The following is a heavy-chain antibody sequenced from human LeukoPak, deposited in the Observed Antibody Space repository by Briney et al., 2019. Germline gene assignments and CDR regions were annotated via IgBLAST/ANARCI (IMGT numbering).Heavy chain of an antibody. CDR3: AKADGDSGSYYDY. CDR2: ISYDGSNK. V-gene: IGHV3-30*18. D-gene: IGHD1-26*01. Sequence: GGSLRLSCAASGFTFSSYGMHWVRQAPGKGLEWVAAISYDGSNKYYADAVKGRFSISRDTSTTTLYLQMNRLRPEDTAVYYCAKADGDSGSYYDYWGQGTLVTVSS. CDR1: GFTFSSYG. J-gene: IGHJ4*02.